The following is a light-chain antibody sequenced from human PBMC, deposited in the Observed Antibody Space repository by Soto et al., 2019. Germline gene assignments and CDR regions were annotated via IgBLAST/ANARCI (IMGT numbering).Light chain of an antibody. J-gene: IGLJ1*01. Sequence: QSVLTQPPSVSAAPRQKVPISCSGSSSNIRNNYVSWYQQLPGTAPKLLIYDNNKRPSGIPDRFSGSKSGTSATLGITGLQTGDEADYYCGTWDSSLSAYVFGTGTKLTVL. V-gene: IGLV1-51*01. CDR3: GTWDSSLSAYV. CDR2: DNN. CDR1: SSNIRNNY.